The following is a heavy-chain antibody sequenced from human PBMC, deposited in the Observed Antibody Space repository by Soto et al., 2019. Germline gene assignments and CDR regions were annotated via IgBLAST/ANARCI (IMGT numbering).Heavy chain of an antibody. V-gene: IGHV6-1*01. Sequence: KQSQTLSLTCAISGDSVSSNSAAWNWIRQSPSRGLEWLGRTYYRSKWYNDYAVSVKSRITINPDTSKNQFSLQLNSVTPEDTAVYYCARDTWGPPISSGWNIVLDYWGQGTLVTVSS. CDR2: TYYRSKWYN. J-gene: IGHJ4*02. CDR3: ARDTWGPPISSGWNIVLDY. CDR1: GDSVSSNSAA. D-gene: IGHD6-19*01.